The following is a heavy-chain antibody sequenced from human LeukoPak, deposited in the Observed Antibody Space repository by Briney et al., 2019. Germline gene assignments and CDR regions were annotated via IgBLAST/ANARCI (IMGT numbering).Heavy chain of an antibody. J-gene: IGHJ6*02. CDR3: ARVGITMVRGVIINYYYYGMDV. D-gene: IGHD3-10*01. CDR1: GGSISYYY. CDR2: INHSGST. Sequence: SETLSLTCTVSGGSISYYYWSWIRQPPGKGLEWIGEINHSGSTNYNPSLKSRVTISVDTSKNQFSLKLSSVTAADTAVYYCARVGITMVRGVIINYYYYGMDVWGQGTTVTVSS. V-gene: IGHV4-34*01.